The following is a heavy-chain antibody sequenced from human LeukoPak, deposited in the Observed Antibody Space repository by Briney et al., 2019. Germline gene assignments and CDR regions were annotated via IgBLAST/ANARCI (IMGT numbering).Heavy chain of an antibody. CDR3: ARGLGSSPLNYYYMDV. CDR2: IYYSGST. CDR1: GGSISSYY. D-gene: IGHD6-6*01. Sequence: PSETLSLTCTVSGGSISSYYWSWIRQPPGKGLEWIGYIYYSGSTNYNPSLKSRVTISVDTSKNQFSLKLSSVTAADTAVYYCARGLGSSPLNYYYMDVWGKGTTVTVSS. J-gene: IGHJ6*03. V-gene: IGHV4-59*01.